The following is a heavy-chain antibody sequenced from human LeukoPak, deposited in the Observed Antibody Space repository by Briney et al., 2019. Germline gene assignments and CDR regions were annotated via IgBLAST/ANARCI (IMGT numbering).Heavy chain of an antibody. CDR2: INHSGST. J-gene: IGHJ4*02. Sequence: GSLRLSCAASGFTVSSNYMSWIRQPPGKGLEWIGEINHSGSTNYNPSLKSRVTISVDTSKNQFSLKLSSVTAADTAVYYCARGLANRAVAGSYRYWGQGTLVTVSS. CDR1: GFTVSSNY. CDR3: ARGLANRAVAGSYRY. V-gene: IGHV4-34*01. D-gene: IGHD6-19*01.